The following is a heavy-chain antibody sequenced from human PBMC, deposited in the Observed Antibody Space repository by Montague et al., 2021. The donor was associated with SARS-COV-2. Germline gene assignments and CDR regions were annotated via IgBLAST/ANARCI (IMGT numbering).Heavy chain of an antibody. D-gene: IGHD3-22*01. CDR1: GGSISSSSYY. CDR3: ARHGKTRIAMIVVVIGYCDY. Sequence: SETLSLTCTVSGGSISSSSYYWGWIRQPPGKGLEWIGSIYYSGSTYYNPSLKSRVTISVDTSKNQFSLKLSSVTAAVTAVYYCARHGKTRIAMIVVVIGYCDYWGQGTLVTVSS. V-gene: IGHV4-39*01. J-gene: IGHJ4*02. CDR2: IYYSGST.